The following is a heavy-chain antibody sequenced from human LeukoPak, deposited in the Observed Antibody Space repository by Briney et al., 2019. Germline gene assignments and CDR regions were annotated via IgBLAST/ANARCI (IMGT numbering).Heavy chain of an antibody. CDR1: GYTFTSYD. J-gene: IGHJ5*02. D-gene: IGHD3-9*01. CDR2: MNPISGDT. V-gene: IGHV1-8*01. Sequence: ASVKVSCKASGYTFTSYDVNWVRQAPGQGLEWMGWMNPISGDTGYALKFQGRVTMSRNTSISTAYMELSSLRSEDTAVYYCARGRGDILTGYQGRWFDPWGQGTLVTVSS. CDR3: ARGRGDILTGYQGRWFDP.